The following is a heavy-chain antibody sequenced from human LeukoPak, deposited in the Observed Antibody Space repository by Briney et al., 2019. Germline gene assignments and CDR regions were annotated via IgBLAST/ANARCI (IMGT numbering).Heavy chain of an antibody. J-gene: IGHJ4*02. CDR1: GFTFSNAW. V-gene: IGHV3-15*01. CDR2: IKSKADGGTT. Sequence: PGGSLRLSCVASGFTFSNAWMTWVRQAPGKGLEWVGRIKSKADGGTTDYAAPVKGRFTISRDDSKNTLYLQMNSLKTEDTAVYYCARGPNSSGWYWGQGTLVTVSS. D-gene: IGHD6-19*01. CDR3: ARGPNSSGWY.